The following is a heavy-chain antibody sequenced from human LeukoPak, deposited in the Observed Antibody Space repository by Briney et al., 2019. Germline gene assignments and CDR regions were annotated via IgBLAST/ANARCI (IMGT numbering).Heavy chain of an antibody. CDR2: IYYSGST. CDR3: ARDSRVAVAGTIVDY. V-gene: IGHV4-59*12. Sequence: SETLSLTCTVSGGSISSYYWSWIRQPPGKGLEWIGYIYYSGSTNYNPSLKSRVTISVDTSKNQFSLKLSSVTAADTAVYYCARDSRVAVAGTIVDYWGQGTLVTVSS. D-gene: IGHD6-19*01. CDR1: GGSISSYY. J-gene: IGHJ4*02.